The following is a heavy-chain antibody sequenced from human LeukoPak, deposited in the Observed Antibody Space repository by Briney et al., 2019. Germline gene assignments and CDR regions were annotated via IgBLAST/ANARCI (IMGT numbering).Heavy chain of an antibody. CDR1: GYTFTSYA. CDR2: INTNTGNP. Sequence: ASVKVSCKASGYTFTSYAMNWVRQAPGQGLEWMGWINTNTGNPTYAQGFTGRFVLSLDTSVSTAYLQISSLKAEDTAVYYCARAVAIFGVVIISPGWFDPWGQGTLVTVSS. D-gene: IGHD3-3*01. V-gene: IGHV7-4-1*02. J-gene: IGHJ5*02. CDR3: ARAVAIFGVVIISPGWFDP.